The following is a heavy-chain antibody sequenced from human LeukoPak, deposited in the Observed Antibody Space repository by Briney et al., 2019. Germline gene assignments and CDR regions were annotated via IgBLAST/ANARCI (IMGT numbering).Heavy chain of an antibody. J-gene: IGHJ6*02. CDR2: INPSGGST. CDR3: ARGIQLWSDGMDV. Sequence: ATVTVSCKASGYTFTSYYMHWVRQAPGQGPEWMGIINPSGGSTSYAQKFQGRVTMTRDTSTSTVYMELSSLRSEDTAVYYCARGIQLWSDGMDVWGQGTTVTVSS. V-gene: IGHV1-46*01. D-gene: IGHD5-18*01. CDR1: GYTFTSYY.